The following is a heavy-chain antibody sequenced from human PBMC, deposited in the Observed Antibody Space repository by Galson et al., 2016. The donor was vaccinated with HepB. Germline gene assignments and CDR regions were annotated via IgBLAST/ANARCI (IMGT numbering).Heavy chain of an antibody. D-gene: IGHD5-24*01. J-gene: IGHJ4*02. Sequence: SVKVSCKASGYTFINYYIHWVRQAPGQGLEWMGIVNPSSGSTSYAQKFQGRVAMARDTSTSTVYLELSSLRSEDTAVYYCARNSRDGYNSAEFDYWGQGTLVIVSS. V-gene: IGHV1-46*01. CDR1: GYTFINYY. CDR2: VNPSSGST. CDR3: ARNSRDGYNSAEFDY.